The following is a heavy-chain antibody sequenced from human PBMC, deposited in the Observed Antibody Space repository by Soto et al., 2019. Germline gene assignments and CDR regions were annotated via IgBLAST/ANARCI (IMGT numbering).Heavy chain of an antibody. J-gene: IGHJ6*03. D-gene: IGHD4-4*01. V-gene: IGHV4-39*01. CDR3: GLNTVTSYYYYMDV. Sequence: SETLSLTCTVSGGSISSSSYYWGWIRQPPGKGLEWIGSIYYSGSTYYNPSLKSRVTISVDTSKNQFSLKLSSVTAADTAVYYCGLNTVTSYYYYMDVWGKGTTVTVSS. CDR2: IYYSGST. CDR1: GGSISSSSYY.